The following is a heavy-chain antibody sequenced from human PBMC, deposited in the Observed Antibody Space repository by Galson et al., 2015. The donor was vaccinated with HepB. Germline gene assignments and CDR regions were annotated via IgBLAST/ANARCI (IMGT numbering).Heavy chain of an antibody. CDR1: GYTFTSYA. Sequence: SVKVSCKASGYTFTSYAMNWVRQAPGQGLEWMGWINTNTGNPTYAQGFTGRFVFSLDTSVSTAYLQISSLKAEDTAVYYCARDRYYYDSSGSGDWFDPWGQGTLVTVPS. CDR2: INTNTGNP. CDR3: ARDRYYYDSSGSGDWFDP. V-gene: IGHV7-4-1*02. D-gene: IGHD3-22*01. J-gene: IGHJ5*02.